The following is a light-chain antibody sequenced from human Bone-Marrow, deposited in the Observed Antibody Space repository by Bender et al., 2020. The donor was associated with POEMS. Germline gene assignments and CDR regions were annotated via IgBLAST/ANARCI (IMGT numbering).Light chain of an antibody. CDR2: SDT. J-gene: IGLJ2*01. CDR1: NIGSKG. CDR3: QVWDTTTDVI. V-gene: IGLV3-9*01. Sequence: SYDLTQPLAVSVALGQTARITCGGDNIGSKGVNWYQQRPGRAPVLVMFSDTKRPSEIPERFSGSNSGNTATLTITRAQAGDEADYYCQVWDTTTDVIFGGGTKLTFL.